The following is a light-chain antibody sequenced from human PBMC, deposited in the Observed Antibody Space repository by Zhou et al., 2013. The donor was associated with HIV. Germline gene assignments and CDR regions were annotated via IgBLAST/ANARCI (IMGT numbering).Light chain of an antibody. CDR2: KAS. V-gene: IGKV1-5*03. CDR1: QSIDSW. J-gene: IGKJ1*01. CDR3: QQYSGYWT. Sequence: DIQMTQSRSTLSASVGDRVTISCRASQSIDSWLAWYQQKPGRAPKLLIQKASSLENGVPSRFRGSGSGTEFTLTISSLQSDDFATYYCQQYSGYWTFGQGTKVKS.